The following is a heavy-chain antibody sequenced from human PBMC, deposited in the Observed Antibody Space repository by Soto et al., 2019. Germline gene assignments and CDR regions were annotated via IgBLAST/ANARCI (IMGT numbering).Heavy chain of an antibody. V-gene: IGHV4-34*01. D-gene: IGHD2-21*02. J-gene: IGHJ4*02. CDR2: INHSGST. CDR1: GGSFSGYY. CDR3: ARTVVVVTATTFDY. Sequence: SETLSLTCAVYGGSFSGYYWSWIRQPPGKGLEWIGEINHSGSTNYNPSIKSRVTISVDTSKNQFSLKLSSVTAADTAVYYCARTVVVVTATTFDYWGQGTLVTVSS.